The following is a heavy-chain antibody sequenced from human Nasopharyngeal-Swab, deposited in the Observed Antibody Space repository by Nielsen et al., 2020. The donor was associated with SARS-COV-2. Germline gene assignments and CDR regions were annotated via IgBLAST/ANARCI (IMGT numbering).Heavy chain of an antibody. V-gene: IGHV1-3*04. CDR3: ARLVTSGHLDLDY. J-gene: IGHJ4*02. CDR2: ITTANGNT. CDR1: GYLFINYP. Sequence: ASVKVSCKASGYLFINYPLHWVRQAPGRRLEWMGWITTANGNTRYSPKIQDRITLTRDPSANTAYLELSSLRSEDTAVYYCARLVTSGHLDLDYWGQGTLVTVSS. D-gene: IGHD6-6*01.